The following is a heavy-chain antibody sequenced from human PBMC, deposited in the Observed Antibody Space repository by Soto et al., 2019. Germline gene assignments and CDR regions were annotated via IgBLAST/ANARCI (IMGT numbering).Heavy chain of an antibody. Sequence: ASVNVSCKASGYTFTTYYIHWVRQAPGQGLEWVGWINPNNGGTNSAQKFQGRVNMTRDMSTNTAYMELSSLRSDDTAIYFCARGRLLIQIWFDPPEHWGQETQVNLSS. D-gene: IGHD3-10*01. CDR3: ARGRLLIQIWFDPPEH. CDR2: INPNNGGT. J-gene: IGHJ4*02. V-gene: IGHV1-2*02. CDR1: GYTFTTYY.